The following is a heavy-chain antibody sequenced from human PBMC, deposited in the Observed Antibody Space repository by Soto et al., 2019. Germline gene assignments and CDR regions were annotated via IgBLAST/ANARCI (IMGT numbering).Heavy chain of an antibody. D-gene: IGHD3-22*01. J-gene: IGHJ4*02. CDR2: IRGKANNYAT. CDR3: ARNYYDSGGGFDY. CDR1: GFTFSESA. V-gene: IGHV3-73*01. Sequence: GGSLRLSCAASGFTFSESAMHWVRQASGKGLEWVGRIRGKANNYATAYAASVKGRFTISRDDSKNTAYLQMNSLKTEDTAVYYCARNYYDSGGGFDYWGQGTLVTVSS.